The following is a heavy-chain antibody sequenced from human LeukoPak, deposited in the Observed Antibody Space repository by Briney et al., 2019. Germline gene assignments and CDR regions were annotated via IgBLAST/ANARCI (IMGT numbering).Heavy chain of an antibody. V-gene: IGHV1-46*01. CDR2: INPSGGST. CDR1: GGTFSSYA. CDR3: ARVREDCSGGSCYSYYYYGMDV. D-gene: IGHD2-15*01. Sequence: ASVKVSCKASGGTFSSYAISWVRQAPGQGLEWMGIINPSGGSTSYAQKFQGRVTMTRDTSTRTVYMELSSLRSEDTAVYYCARVREDCSGGSCYSYYYYGMDVWGQGTTVTVSS. J-gene: IGHJ6*02.